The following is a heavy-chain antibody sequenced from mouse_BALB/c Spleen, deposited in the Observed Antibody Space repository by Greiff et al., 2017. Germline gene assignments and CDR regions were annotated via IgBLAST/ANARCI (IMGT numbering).Heavy chain of an antibody. V-gene: IGHV1-39*01. CDR2: IDPYYGGT. CDR3: ARGGNYYLWFAY. Sequence: VHVKQSGPELEKPGASVKISCKASGYSFTGYNMNWVKQSNGKSLEWIGNIDPYYGGTSYNQKFKGKATLTVDKSSSTAYMQLKSLTSEDSAVYYCARGGNYYLWFAYWGQGTLVTVSA. D-gene: IGHD2-1*01. CDR1: GYSFTGYN. J-gene: IGHJ3*01.